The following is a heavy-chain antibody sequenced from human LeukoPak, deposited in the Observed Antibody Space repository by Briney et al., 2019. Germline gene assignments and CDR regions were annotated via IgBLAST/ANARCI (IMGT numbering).Heavy chain of an antibody. V-gene: IGHV4-61*01. Sequence: PSETLSLTCTVSGGSVSSGSYYWSWVRQPPGKGLEYIGYIYYSGSTNYNPSLKSRVTISVDTSKNQFSLKLSSVTAADTAVYYCARAERTVNVFGIWGQGTIVTVSS. J-gene: IGHJ3*02. D-gene: IGHD3-10*02. CDR1: GGSVSSGSYY. CDR2: IYYSGST. CDR3: ARAERTVNVFGI.